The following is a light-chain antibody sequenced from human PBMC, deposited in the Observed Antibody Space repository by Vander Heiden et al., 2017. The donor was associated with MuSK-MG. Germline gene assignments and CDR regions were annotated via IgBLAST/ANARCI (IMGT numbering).Light chain of an antibody. Sequence: QSVLTQPPSVSAAPGQGVTISCTGPSSKIGSNAVNWYQQLPGKTPKLLIYYDDLLTSGVSDRFSASKSGTSASLTITGLQSEDEADYYCALSDDNLNIWVFGGGTKVTVL. CDR3: ALSDDNLNIWV. CDR1: SSKIGSNA. V-gene: IGLV1-36*01. J-gene: IGLJ3*02. CDR2: YDD.